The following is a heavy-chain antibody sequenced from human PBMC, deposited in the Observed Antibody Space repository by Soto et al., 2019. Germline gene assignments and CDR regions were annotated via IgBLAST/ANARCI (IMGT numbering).Heavy chain of an antibody. CDR1: GFTFSSYG. CDR3: AKGDGYFDR. V-gene: IGHV3-30*18. Sequence: QVQLVESGGGVVQPGRSLRLSCAASGFTFSSYGMHWVRQAPGKGLEWVAVISYDGSNKYYADSVKGRFTISRDNSKNTLYLQMNSLRAEDTAVYYCAKGDGYFDRWGRGTLVTVSS. CDR2: ISYDGSNK. J-gene: IGHJ2*01.